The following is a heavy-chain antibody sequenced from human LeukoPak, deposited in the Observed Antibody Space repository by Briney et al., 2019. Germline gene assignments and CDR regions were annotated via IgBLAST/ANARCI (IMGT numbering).Heavy chain of an antibody. CDR2: VNPNSAYT. V-gene: IGHV1-8*01. J-gene: IGHJ5*02. CDR3: ATQSA. CDR1: GYTFTAYD. Sequence: GASVKVSCRASGYTFTAYDINWVRQATGQGLEWMGWVNPNSAYTVYAQKFQGRVSMTGHTSISTAYMELTSLKSEDTAVYYCATQSAWGQGTLVTVSS.